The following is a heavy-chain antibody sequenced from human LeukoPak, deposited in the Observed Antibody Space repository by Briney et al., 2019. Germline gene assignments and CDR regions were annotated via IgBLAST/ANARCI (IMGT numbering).Heavy chain of an antibody. D-gene: IGHD4-11*01. Sequence: SETLSLTCTVSGGSLSSYYWSWIRQPPGKGLEWIGYIYYSGSTNYNPSLKSRVTISVDTSKNQFSLKLSSVTAADTAVYYCAREATVYGTYYYYYYMDVWGKGTTVTVSS. V-gene: IGHV4-59*01. CDR3: AREATVYGTYYYYYYMDV. CDR1: GGSLSSYY. J-gene: IGHJ6*03. CDR2: IYYSGST.